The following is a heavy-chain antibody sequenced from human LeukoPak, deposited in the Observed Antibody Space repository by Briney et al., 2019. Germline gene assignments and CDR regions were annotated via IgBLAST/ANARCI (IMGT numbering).Heavy chain of an antibody. V-gene: IGHV3-7*01. CDR1: GFTFSSRDW. D-gene: IGHD3-22*01. CDR2: IKQDGSEK. CDR3: ARGQLYYDSSGFDY. J-gene: IGHJ4*02. Sequence: GGSLRLSCVASGFTFSSRDWMTWVRQAPGKGLEWVANIKQDGSEKNYVDSVKGRFTISRDNAKNSVDLQMNSLRAEDTAVYYCARGQLYYDSSGFDYWGQGTLVTVSS.